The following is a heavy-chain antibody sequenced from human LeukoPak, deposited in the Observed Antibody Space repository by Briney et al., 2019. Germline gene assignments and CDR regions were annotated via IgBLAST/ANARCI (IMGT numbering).Heavy chain of an antibody. CDR3: AKGVPAATYYFDY. CDR2: ISGSGGST. J-gene: IGHJ4*02. D-gene: IGHD2-2*01. V-gene: IGHV3-23*01. Sequence: GGSLRLSCAASGFTLSSYAMSWVRQAPGKGLEWVSAISGSGGSTYYADSVKGRFTISRDNSKNKLYLQMNSLRAEDTAVYYCAKGVPAATYYFDYWGQGTLVTVSS. CDR1: GFTLSSYA.